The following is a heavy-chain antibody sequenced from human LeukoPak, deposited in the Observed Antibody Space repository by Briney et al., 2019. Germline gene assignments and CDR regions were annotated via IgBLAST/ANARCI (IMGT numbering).Heavy chain of an antibody. D-gene: IGHD6-19*01. V-gene: IGHV3-23*01. J-gene: IGHJ4*02. Sequence: GGSLRLSCAASGFTFSNYAMSWVRQAPGKGLEWVSAISGSGGTTSYAGSVKGRFTISRDISENTLHLQMNSLRAGDTAIYYCAKTSSGHYYFDYWGQGTLVTVSS. CDR3: AKTSSGHYYFDY. CDR2: ISGSGGTT. CDR1: GFTFSNYA.